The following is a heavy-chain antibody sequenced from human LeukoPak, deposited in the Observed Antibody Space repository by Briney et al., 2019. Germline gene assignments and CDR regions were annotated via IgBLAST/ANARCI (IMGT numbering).Heavy chain of an antibody. Sequence: SETLSLTCTVSGASITNHYWSWIRQAPGKGLEWIGYIYSSGSTNYNPSVKSRVTISVDMSKNQFSLRLSSVTAADTAIYYCAKHLTNAYYDMIWFDPWGQGTLVIVSS. J-gene: IGHJ5*02. CDR3: AKHLTNAYYDMIWFDP. D-gene: IGHD3-22*01. CDR1: GASITNHY. V-gene: IGHV4-59*11. CDR2: IYSSGST.